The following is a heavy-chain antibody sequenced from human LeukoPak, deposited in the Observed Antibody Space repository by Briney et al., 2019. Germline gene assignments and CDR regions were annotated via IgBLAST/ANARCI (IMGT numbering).Heavy chain of an antibody. CDR3: ARYFYDSSGSSSDAFDI. D-gene: IGHD3-22*01. V-gene: IGHV1-2*02. Sequence: ASVKVPCKASGYTFTGHYMHWVRQAPGQGLEWMGWINPNNGGTNYAQKFQGRVTMTRDTSMSTAYMELSRLRSDDSAVYYCARYFYDSSGSSSDAFDIWGQGTMVTVSS. CDR2: INPNNGGT. CDR1: GYTFTGHY. J-gene: IGHJ3*02.